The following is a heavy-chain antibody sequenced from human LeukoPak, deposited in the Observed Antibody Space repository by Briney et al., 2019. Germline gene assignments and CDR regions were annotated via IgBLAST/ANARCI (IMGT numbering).Heavy chain of an antibody. CDR2: ISYDGSNK. CDR3: ARVEPDYSNYIYYYYGMDV. D-gene: IGHD4-11*01. J-gene: IGHJ6*02. Sequence: PGGSLRLSCAASGFTFSSYAMHWVRQAPGKGLEWVAVISYDGSNKYYADSVKGRFTISRDNSKNTLYLQMNSLRAEDTAVYYCARVEPDYSNYIYYYYGMDVWGQGTTVTVSS. V-gene: IGHV3-30-3*01. CDR1: GFTFSSYA.